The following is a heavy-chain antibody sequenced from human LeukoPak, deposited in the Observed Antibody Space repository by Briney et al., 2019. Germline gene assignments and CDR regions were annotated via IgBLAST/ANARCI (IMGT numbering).Heavy chain of an antibody. CDR2: IYYSGST. J-gene: IGHJ3*02. D-gene: IGHD4-23*01. CDR1: GGSISSYY. CDR3: ARLVTAYAFDI. Sequence: PSETLSLTCTVSGGSISSYYWSWIRQPPGKGLEWIGYIYYSGSTNYNPSLKSRVTISVDTSKNQFSQKLSSVTAADTAVYYCARLVTAYAFDIWGQGTMVTVSS. V-gene: IGHV4-59*08.